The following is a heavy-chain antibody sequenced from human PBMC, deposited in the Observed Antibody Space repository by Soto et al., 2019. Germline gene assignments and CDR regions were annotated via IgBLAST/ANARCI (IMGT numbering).Heavy chain of an antibody. CDR2: IYFSGTT. CDR1: GGSISSGDYY. CDR3: ARRDRSGFSYWLDT. V-gene: IGHV4-31*03. J-gene: IGHJ5*02. D-gene: IGHD3-22*01. Sequence: PSETLSLTCTVSGGSISSGDYYWSWIRQHPGKGLEWIGTIYFSGTTYYNPSFKSRVTISVDTSKSQFSLKLSSVTAADTAVYYCARRDRSGFSYWLDTWGQGTLVTVSS.